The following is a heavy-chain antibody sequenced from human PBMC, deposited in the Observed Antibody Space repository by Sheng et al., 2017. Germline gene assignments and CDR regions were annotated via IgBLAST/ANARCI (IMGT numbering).Heavy chain of an antibody. J-gene: IGHJ4*02. CDR2: IIPIFGTA. V-gene: IGHV1-69*05. Sequence: QVQLVQSGAEVKKPGSSVKVSCKASGGTFSSYAISWVRQAPGQGLEWMGGIIPIFGTANYAQKFQGRVTITTDESTSTAYMELSSLRSEDTAVYYCARVGTSGSYPSPFEYWGQGTLVTVSS. D-gene: IGHD3-16*02. CDR3: ARVGTSGSYPSPFEY. CDR1: GGTFSSYA.